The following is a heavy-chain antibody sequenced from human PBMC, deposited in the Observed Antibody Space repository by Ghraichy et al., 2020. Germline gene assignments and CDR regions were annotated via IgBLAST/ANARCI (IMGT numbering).Heavy chain of an antibody. CDR3: ARGYGDYVVWYFDY. Sequence: SCAASGLTVSSNYMSWVRQAPGKGLEWVSVIYRGGDTHYADSVKGRFTISTDNSKNTLYLQMNSLRAEDTAVYYCARGYGDYVVWYFDYWGQGTLVTVSS. CDR1: GLTVSSNY. J-gene: IGHJ4*02. CDR2: IYRGGDT. D-gene: IGHD4-17*01. V-gene: IGHV3-53*01.